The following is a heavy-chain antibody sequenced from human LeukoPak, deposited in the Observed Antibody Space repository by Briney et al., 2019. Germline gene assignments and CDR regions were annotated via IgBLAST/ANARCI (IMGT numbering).Heavy chain of an antibody. CDR1: GDSIRNFY. D-gene: IGHD2-2*01. Sequence: SETLSLTCSVSGDSIRNFYWSWIRQPPGKGLEWIGYIDYSGRTSYNPSLKSRVTISIDTSKNQFSLRPSSVAAADTAVYFCARGLSSTRRESDYWGQGTLVTVSS. V-gene: IGHV4-59*01. CDR3: ARGLSSTRRESDY. CDR2: IDYSGRT. J-gene: IGHJ4*02.